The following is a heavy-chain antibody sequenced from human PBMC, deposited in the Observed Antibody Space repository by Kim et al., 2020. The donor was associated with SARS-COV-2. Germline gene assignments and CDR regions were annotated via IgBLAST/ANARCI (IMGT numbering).Heavy chain of an antibody. Sequence: SVKGRFTIARDNSKNTLYLQMNSLRAEDTAVYYCANMLDTAYYYYYGMDVWGQGTTVTVSS. D-gene: IGHD5-18*01. V-gene: IGHV3-23*01. J-gene: IGHJ6*02. CDR3: ANMLDTAYYYYYGMDV.